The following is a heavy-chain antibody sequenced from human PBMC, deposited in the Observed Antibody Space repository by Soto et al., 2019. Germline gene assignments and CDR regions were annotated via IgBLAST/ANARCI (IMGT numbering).Heavy chain of an antibody. J-gene: IGHJ6*02. Sequence: EVQLVESGGGLVQPGRSLRLSCAASGFTFDDYAMHWVRQAPGKGLEWVSGISWNSGSIGYADSVKGRFTISRDNAKNSLYLQMNSLRAEDTALYYCAKDLNILTFPFSDGMDVWGQGTTVTVSS. CDR3: AKDLNILTFPFSDGMDV. CDR1: GFTFDDYA. D-gene: IGHD3-9*01. CDR2: ISWNSGSI. V-gene: IGHV3-9*01.